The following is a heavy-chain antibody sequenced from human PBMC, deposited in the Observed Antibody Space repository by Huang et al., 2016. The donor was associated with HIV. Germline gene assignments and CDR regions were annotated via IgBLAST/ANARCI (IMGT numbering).Heavy chain of an antibody. V-gene: IGHV1-69*13. J-gene: IGHJ4*02. Sequence: QVQLVQSGAEVKKPGSSVKVSCKASGGTFSSYAISWVRQAPGQGLEWRGGIMPSFGTANYAQKFQGRVTITADESTSTAYMELSSLRSEDTAVYYCARARGYYDSSVSYYFDYWGQGTLVTVSS. CDR3: ARARGYYDSSVSYYFDY. CDR1: GGTFSSYA. CDR2: IMPSFGTA. D-gene: IGHD3-22*01.